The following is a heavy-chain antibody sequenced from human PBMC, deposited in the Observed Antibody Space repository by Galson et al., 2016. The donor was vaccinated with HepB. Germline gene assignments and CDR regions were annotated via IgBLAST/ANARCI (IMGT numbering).Heavy chain of an antibody. CDR3: ARGWLQSGMDV. Sequence: CAISGDSVSSNSAAWSWIRQSPSRGLEWLGRTYYNSEWHNDYAPSVKSRININPDTSKNQFSLQLNSVTPEDTAVDYCARGWLQSGMDVWGRGTTVTVSS. V-gene: IGHV6-1*01. J-gene: IGHJ6*02. CDR1: GDSVSSNSAA. CDR2: TYYNSEWHN. D-gene: IGHD5-24*01.